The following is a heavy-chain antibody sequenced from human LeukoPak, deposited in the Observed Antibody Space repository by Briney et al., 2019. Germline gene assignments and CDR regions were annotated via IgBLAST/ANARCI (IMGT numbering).Heavy chain of an antibody. Sequence: PGGSLRLSCAASGFTFDDYGMSWVRHAPGKGLEWVSGINWNGGSTVYADSVKGRFTISRDNAKNSLYLQMNSLRAEDTALYYCAREKGYCGGDCYNPNWFDPWGQGTLVTVSS. CDR2: INWNGGST. D-gene: IGHD2-21*02. CDR1: GFTFDDYG. CDR3: AREKGYCGGDCYNPNWFDP. J-gene: IGHJ5*02. V-gene: IGHV3-20*04.